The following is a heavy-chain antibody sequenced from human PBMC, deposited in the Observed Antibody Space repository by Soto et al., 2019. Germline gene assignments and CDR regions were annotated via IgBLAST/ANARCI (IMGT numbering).Heavy chain of an antibody. CDR1: GFTFSDCY. CDR2: ISGSGSTI. V-gene: IGHV3-11*01. CDR3: ARVGSIAAAGTPDY. Sequence: GGSLRLSCAASGFTFSDCYMSWFRQAPGKGLEWVSYISGSGSTIHDADSVKGRFTISRDNAKNSLYLQMNSLRAEDTAVYYCARVGSIAAAGTPDYWGQGTLVTVSS. J-gene: IGHJ4*02. D-gene: IGHD6-13*01.